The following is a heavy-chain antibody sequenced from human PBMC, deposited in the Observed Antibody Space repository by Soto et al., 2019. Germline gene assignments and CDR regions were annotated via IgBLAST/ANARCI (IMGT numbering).Heavy chain of an antibody. D-gene: IGHD3-22*01. CDR3: AIVRDSSGYYFYDAFDI. Sequence: SQTLSLTCAISGDSVSSNSAAWNWIRQSPSRGLEWLGRTYYRSKWYNDYAVSVKSRITINPDTSKNQFSLQLNSVTPEDTAVYYCAIVRDSSGYYFYDAFDIWGQGTMVTVSS. V-gene: IGHV6-1*01. CDR2: TYYRSKWYN. J-gene: IGHJ3*02. CDR1: GDSVSSNSAA.